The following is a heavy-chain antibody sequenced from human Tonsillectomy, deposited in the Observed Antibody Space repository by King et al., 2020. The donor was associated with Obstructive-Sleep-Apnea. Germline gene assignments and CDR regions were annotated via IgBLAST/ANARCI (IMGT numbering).Heavy chain of an antibody. Sequence: VQLQESGPGLVKPSQTLSLTCIVSGDSISSGNYYWRWIRQHPGKGLEWIGYIYYSGSTSYNPSLKSRVTLSVDTSKNQFSLKLNSVTAADTAVYYCARGYGGFDFWGQGTLVTVSS. D-gene: IGHD4-23*01. V-gene: IGHV4-31*03. J-gene: IGHJ4*02. CDR1: GDSISSGNYY. CDR2: IYYSGST. CDR3: ARGYGGFDF.